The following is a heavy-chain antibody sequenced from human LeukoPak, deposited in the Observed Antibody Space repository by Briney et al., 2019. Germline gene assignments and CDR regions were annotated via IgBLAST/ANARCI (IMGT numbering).Heavy chain of an antibody. J-gene: IGHJ4*02. D-gene: IGHD1-26*01. Sequence: PGRSLRLSCAASGFTFSNFGMHWVRQAPGKGLEWVSYISGSSSYTNYADSVKGRFTISRDNAKNSLYLQMNSLRAEDTAVYYCARGSWRGATLWGQGTLVTVSS. CDR1: GFTFSNFG. CDR2: ISGSSSYT. V-gene: IGHV3-21*05. CDR3: ARGSWRGATL.